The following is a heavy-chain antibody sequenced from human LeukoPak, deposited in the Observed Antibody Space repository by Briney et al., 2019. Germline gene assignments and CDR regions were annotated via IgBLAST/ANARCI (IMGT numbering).Heavy chain of an antibody. CDR1: GFTLSSSG. CDR3: AKDHEGAFDP. V-gene: IGHV3-30*18. D-gene: IGHD1-26*01. Sequence: PGGSLRLSCAASGFTLSSSGMHWVRQAPGKGLEWVAVISYDGSNKYYADSVKGRFTISRDNSKNTLYLQMNSLRAEDTAVYYCAKDHEGAFDPWGQGTLVTVSS. CDR2: ISYDGSNK. J-gene: IGHJ5*02.